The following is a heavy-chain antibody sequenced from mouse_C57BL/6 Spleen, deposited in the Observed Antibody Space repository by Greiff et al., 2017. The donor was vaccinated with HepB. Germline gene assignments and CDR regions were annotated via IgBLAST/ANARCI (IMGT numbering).Heavy chain of an antibody. CDR3: ARHPGSSPVDY. CDR1: GFTFSSYG. D-gene: IGHD1-1*01. CDR2: ISSGGSYT. V-gene: IGHV5-6*01. Sequence: EVKVVESGGDLVKPGGSLKLSCAASGFTFSSYGMSWVRQTPDKRLEWVATISSGGSYTYYPDSVKGRFTISRDNAKDALYMQMSSLKSEDTAMYYCARHPGSSPVDYWGQGTTLTVSS. J-gene: IGHJ2*01.